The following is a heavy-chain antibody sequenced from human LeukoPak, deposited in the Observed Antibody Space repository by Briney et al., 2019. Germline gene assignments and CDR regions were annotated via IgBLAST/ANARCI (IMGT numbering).Heavy chain of an antibody. CDR3: ARGKRGKGLKTYYYDSSGYWPIDY. Sequence: SETLSLTCAVYGGSFSGYYWSWIRQPPGKGLEWIGEINHSGSTNYDPSLKSRVTISVDTSKNQFSLKLSSVTAADTAVYYCARGKRGKGLKTYYYDSSGYWPIDYWGQGALVTVSS. J-gene: IGHJ4*02. D-gene: IGHD3-22*01. CDR1: GGSFSGYY. CDR2: INHSGST. V-gene: IGHV4-34*01.